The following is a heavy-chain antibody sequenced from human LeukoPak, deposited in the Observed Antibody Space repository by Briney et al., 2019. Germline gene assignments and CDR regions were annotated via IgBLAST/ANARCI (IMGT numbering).Heavy chain of an antibody. CDR3: ARLIPTVDGNWFDP. V-gene: IGHV4-39*01. J-gene: IGHJ5*02. CDR1: GASISSSSYY. Sequence: SETLSLTCTVSGASISSSSYYWVWVRQPPGKGLEWIGSVNYSGTTYYSASLKSRVAISMDTSKNQFSLRLTSVTAADTAVYYCARLIPTVDGNWFDPWGQGTLVTVSS. D-gene: IGHD1-26*01. CDR2: VNYSGTT.